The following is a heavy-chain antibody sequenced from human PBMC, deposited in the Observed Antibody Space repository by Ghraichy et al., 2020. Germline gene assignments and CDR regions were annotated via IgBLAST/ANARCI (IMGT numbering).Heavy chain of an antibody. V-gene: IGHV4-61*02. Sequence: SLNISCTISGDSISSGNYFWSWIRQPAGKTLEWIGRVYHSGSTNYNPSLQSRVTISVETSINQFSLRMTSVTAADPAVYYCARGSRIVVPAEINSFYYMGVWGKGTTVTVSS. D-gene: IGHD2-21*02. CDR3: ARGSRIVVPAEINSFYYMGV. CDR2: VYHSGST. J-gene: IGHJ6*03. CDR1: GDSISSGNYF.